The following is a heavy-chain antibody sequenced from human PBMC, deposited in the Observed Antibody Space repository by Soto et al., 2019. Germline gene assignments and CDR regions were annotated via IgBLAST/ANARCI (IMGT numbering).Heavy chain of an antibody. CDR2: IIPIFGTA. Sequence: QVQLVQSGAEVKKPGSSVKVSCKASGGTFSSYAISWVRQAPGQGLEWMGGIIPIFGTANYAQKFQGRVTITADASTSTAYMEVSSLRSEDTAVYFCARSKGASYGGNSVVPPYQIWGQGTIVTVSS. V-gene: IGHV1-69*12. CDR1: GGTFSSYA. J-gene: IGHJ3*02. D-gene: IGHD4-17*01. CDR3: ARSKGASYGGNSVVPPYQI.